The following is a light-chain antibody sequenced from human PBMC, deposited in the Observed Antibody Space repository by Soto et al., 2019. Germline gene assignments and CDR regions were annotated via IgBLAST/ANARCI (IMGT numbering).Light chain of an antibody. V-gene: IGKV3-20*01. CDR2: GAS. CDR1: QSVSNSY. Sequence: EIVLTQSPGTLSLSPGERATLSCRASQSVSNSYLAWYQQKLGQAPRLVIYGASSRATGIPDRFSGSGSGTDFTLTISRLEPEDFAVYYCQQYGSLPRTFGQGTKVDI. J-gene: IGKJ1*01. CDR3: QQYGSLPRT.